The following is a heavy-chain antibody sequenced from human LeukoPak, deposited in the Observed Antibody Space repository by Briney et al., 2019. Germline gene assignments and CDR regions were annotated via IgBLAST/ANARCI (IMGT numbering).Heavy chain of an antibody. V-gene: IGHV3-15*01. CDR3: TTDLDGYNYPDFDY. D-gene: IGHD5-24*01. Sequence: GGSLRLSCAASGFTFSNAWMSWVRQAPGKGLEWVGRIKSKTDGGTTDYAAPVKGRFIISRDDSKNTLYLQMNSLKTEDTAVYYCTTDLDGYNYPDFDYWGQGILVTVSS. J-gene: IGHJ4*02. CDR2: IKSKTDGGTT. CDR1: GFTFSNAW.